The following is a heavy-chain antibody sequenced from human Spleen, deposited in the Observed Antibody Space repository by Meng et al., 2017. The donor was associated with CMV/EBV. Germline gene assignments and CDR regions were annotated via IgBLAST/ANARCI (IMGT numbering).Heavy chain of an antibody. D-gene: IGHD2-15*01. J-gene: IGHJ4*02. CDR3: ARGSCSGGTCYSDYFDY. Sequence: YTFTGHCMYWVRQAPGQGLEWVGRINTHSGGTDYAQKFQGRVTMTRDTSISTAHMELSRLRSDDTAVYYCARGSCSGGTCYSDYFDYWGQGTVVTVSS. V-gene: IGHV1-2*06. CDR2: INTHSGGT. CDR1: YTFTGHC.